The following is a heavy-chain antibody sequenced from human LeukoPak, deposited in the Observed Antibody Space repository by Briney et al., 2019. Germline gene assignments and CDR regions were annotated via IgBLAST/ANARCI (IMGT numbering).Heavy chain of an antibody. CDR1: GGSISSSNW. CDR3: ARVRIAVDEVYFDY. D-gene: IGHD6-19*01. V-gene: IGHV4-4*02. J-gene: IGHJ4*02. CDR2: IYHSGST. Sequence: SETLSLTCAVSGGSISSSNWWSWVHQPPGKGLEWIGEIYHSGSTNYNPSLKSRVTISVDKSKNQFSLKLSSVTAADTAVYYCARVRIAVDEVYFDYWGQGTLVTVSS.